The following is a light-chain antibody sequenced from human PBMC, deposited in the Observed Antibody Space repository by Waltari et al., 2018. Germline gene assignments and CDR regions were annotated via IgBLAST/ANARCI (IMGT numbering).Light chain of an antibody. Sequence: QSALTQPTSVSGSPGQSITIPCTGTSRDGGFYNYVSWYQQYPGKVPRLLIYDVSERPSGISSRFSGSKSGNTASLTISGLQADDEADYYCNSYTGSSSWVFGGGTKLTVL. CDR1: SRDGGFYNY. CDR2: DVS. J-gene: IGLJ3*02. CDR3: NSYTGSSSWV. V-gene: IGLV2-14*01.